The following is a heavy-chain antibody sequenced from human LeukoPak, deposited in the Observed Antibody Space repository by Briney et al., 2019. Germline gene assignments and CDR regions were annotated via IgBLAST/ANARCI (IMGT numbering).Heavy chain of an antibody. J-gene: IGHJ4*02. D-gene: IGHD3-10*01. V-gene: IGHV3-23*01. CDR3: AKRPIFGELLYYFDY. CDR1: GFTFSSYA. Sequence: GGSLRLSCAASGFTFSSYAMCWVRKAPGQGQERVSTRSSSDSRTYYADSAKGRFTISRDNSKNTLYLQMNSLIPEDTAIFYFAKRPIFGELLYYFDYWGQGTLVTVSS. CDR2: RSSSDSRT.